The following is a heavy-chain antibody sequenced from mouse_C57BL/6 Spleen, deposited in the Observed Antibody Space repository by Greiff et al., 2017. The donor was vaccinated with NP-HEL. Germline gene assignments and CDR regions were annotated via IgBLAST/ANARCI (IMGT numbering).Heavy chain of an antibody. CDR2: IYPRSGNT. CDR3: AGGLTTVVATDFDV. D-gene: IGHD1-1*01. J-gene: IGHJ1*03. CDR1: GYTFTSYG. Sequence: QVQLQQSGAELARPGASVKLSCKASGYTFTSYGISWVKQRTGQGLEWIGEIYPRSGNTYYNEKFKGKATLTADKSSSTAYMELRSLTSEDSAVYFCAGGLTTVVATDFDVWGTGTTVTVSS. V-gene: IGHV1-81*01.